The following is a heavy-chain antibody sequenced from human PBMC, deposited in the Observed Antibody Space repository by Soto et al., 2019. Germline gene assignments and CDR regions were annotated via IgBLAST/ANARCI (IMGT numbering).Heavy chain of an antibody. V-gene: IGHV4-31*03. Sequence: SETLSLTCTVSGGSISSGGYYWSWIRQHPGKGLEWIGYIYYSGSTYYNPSLKSRVTISVDTSKNQFSLKLSSVTAADTAVYYCVLGVLVPQRYFDYWGQGTLVTVSS. CDR2: IYYSGST. D-gene: IGHD2-21*01. J-gene: IGHJ4*02. CDR1: GGSISSGGYY. CDR3: VLGVLVPQRYFDY.